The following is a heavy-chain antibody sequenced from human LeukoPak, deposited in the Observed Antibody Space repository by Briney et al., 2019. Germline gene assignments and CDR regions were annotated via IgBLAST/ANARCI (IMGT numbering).Heavy chain of an antibody. V-gene: IGHV3-21*01. D-gene: IGHD3-10*01. Sequence: PGGSLRLSCAASGFTFSSYNMNWVRQTPGKGLEWVSSISSSSTYIYYADSLKGRFTISRDNAKNSLYLQMNSLRAEDTAVYFCARDSGTTGEVKFDPWGQGTLVTVSS. CDR2: ISSSSTYI. CDR3: ARDSGTTGEVKFDP. J-gene: IGHJ5*02. CDR1: GFTFSSYN.